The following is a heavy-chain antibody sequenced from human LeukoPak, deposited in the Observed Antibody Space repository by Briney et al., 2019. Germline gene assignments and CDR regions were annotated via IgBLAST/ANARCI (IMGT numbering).Heavy chain of an antibody. CDR1: GFDFSSNW. CDR2: IKGDGIST. CDR3: AKDHYWSIDY. D-gene: IGHD3-3*01. V-gene: IGHV3-74*01. Sequence: GESLRLSCAASGFDFSSNWMHWVRHAPGQGLVWVSRIKGDGISTNYADSVKGRFTISRDIAKNTLYLQMNSLRAEDTGVYYCAKDHYWSIDYWGRGTLVTVSS. J-gene: IGHJ4*02.